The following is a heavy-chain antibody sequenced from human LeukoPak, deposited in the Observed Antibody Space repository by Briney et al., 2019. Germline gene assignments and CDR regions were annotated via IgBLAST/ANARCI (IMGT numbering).Heavy chain of an antibody. CDR2: MNSAGTTT. CDR1: GFTSSDYW. D-gene: IGHD3-10*01. Sequence: GGSLRLSCAASGFTSSDYWMHWVRHAPGKGLVWVSRMNSAGTTTNYADSVKGRFTISRDNSKNTLYLQMNSLRAEDTAVYYCPVGFPLFDYWGQGTLVTVSS. V-gene: IGHV3-74*01. J-gene: IGHJ4*02. CDR3: PVGFPLFDY.